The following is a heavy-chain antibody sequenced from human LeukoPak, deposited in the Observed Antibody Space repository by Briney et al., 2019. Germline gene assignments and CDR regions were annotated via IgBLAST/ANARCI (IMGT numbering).Heavy chain of an antibody. D-gene: IGHD3-10*01. CDR2: ISSSSSTI. J-gene: IGHJ5*02. Sequence: GGPLRLSCAASGFTFSSYNMNWVRQAPGKGLEWVSYISSSSSTIYYADAVKGRFTISRDNSKNTVYLQMDSLRAEDTAVYYCANSRGHGSGNLWGQGTLVTVSS. CDR3: ANSRGHGSGNL. V-gene: IGHV3-48*01. CDR1: GFTFSSYN.